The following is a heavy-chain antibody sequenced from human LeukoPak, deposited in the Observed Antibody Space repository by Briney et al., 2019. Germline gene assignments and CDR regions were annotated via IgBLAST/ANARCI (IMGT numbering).Heavy chain of an antibody. CDR1: GGSISSYY. V-gene: IGHV4-59*12. CDR3: ARINSSSLHYYYYMDV. Sequence: SETLSLTCTVSGGSISSYYWSWIRQPPGKGLEWIGYIYYSGSTNYNPSLKSRVTISVDTSKNQLSLKLSSVTAADTAVYYCARINSSSLHYYYYMDVWGKGTTVTISS. J-gene: IGHJ6*03. D-gene: IGHD6-13*01. CDR2: IYYSGST.